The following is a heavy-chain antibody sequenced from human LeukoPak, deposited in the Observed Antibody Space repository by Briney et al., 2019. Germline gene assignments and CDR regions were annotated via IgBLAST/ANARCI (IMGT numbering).Heavy chain of an antibody. V-gene: IGHV4-34*01. CDR3: ARYNWNYDFDY. CDR1: GGSFSGYY. J-gene: IGHJ4*02. D-gene: IGHD1-1*01. CDR2: INHSGST. Sequence: SETLSLTCAVYGGSFSGYYWSWIREPPGKGLEWIGEINHSGSTNYNPSPKSRVTISVDTSKNQFSLKLSSVTAADTAVYYCARYNWNYDFDYWGKGTLVTVSS.